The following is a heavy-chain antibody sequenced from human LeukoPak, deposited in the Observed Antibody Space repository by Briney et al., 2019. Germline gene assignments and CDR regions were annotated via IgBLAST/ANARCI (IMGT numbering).Heavy chain of an antibody. Sequence: GASVKVSCKASGYTXTGYYIHWVRQAPAQGLEWMGWINPNSGGTNYAQKFQGRVTMTRETSISTAYMELSSLRSDDTAVYYCARATLPRSDDYAFDYWGQGTLVTVSS. CDR3: ARATLPRSDDYAFDY. D-gene: IGHD4-17*01. CDR2: INPNSGGT. J-gene: IGHJ4*02. CDR1: GYTXTGYY. V-gene: IGHV1-2*02.